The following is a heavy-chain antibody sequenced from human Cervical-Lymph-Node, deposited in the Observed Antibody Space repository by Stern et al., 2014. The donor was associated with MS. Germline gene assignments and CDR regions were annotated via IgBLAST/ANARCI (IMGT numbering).Heavy chain of an antibody. CDR2: IRAYNGNT. Sequence: QVQLVQSGAEGKKPGASGKVSCKASGYNFTSYGISWVRQAPGQGHEWMGWIRAYNGNTTYAQNLQGRVTMTTDTSTSTAYMDLRSLISDDTAVYYCARGLLGSENAFDIWGQGTMVTVSS. D-gene: IGHD2-15*01. J-gene: IGHJ3*02. V-gene: IGHV1-18*01. CDR3: ARGLLGSENAFDI. CDR1: GYNFTSYG.